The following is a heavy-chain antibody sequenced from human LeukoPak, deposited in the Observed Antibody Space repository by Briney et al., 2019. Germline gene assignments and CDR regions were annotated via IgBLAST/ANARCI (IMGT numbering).Heavy chain of an antibody. CDR3: ARDDYGGNWGPFDY. Sequence: GRSLRLSCAASGFTFSSYAMHWVRQAPGKGLEWVAVISYDGSNKYYADSVKGRFTISRDNSKNTLCLQMNSLRAEDTAVYYCARDDYGGNWGPFDYWGQGTLVTVSS. CDR1: GFTFSSYA. CDR2: ISYDGSNK. J-gene: IGHJ4*02. D-gene: IGHD4-23*01. V-gene: IGHV3-30-3*01.